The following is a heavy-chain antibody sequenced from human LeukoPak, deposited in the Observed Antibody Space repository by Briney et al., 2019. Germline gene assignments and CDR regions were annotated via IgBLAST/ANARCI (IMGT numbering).Heavy chain of an antibody. Sequence: ASVKVSCKASGYTFTSYDINWVRQATGQGLEWMGWMNPNSGNTGYAQKLQGRVTMTTDTSTSTAYMELRSLRSDDTAVYYCARNTGIAAAGATDVWGQGTTVTVSS. J-gene: IGHJ6*02. CDR3: ARNTGIAAAGATDV. D-gene: IGHD6-13*01. CDR1: GYTFTSYD. V-gene: IGHV1-8*01. CDR2: MNPNSGNT.